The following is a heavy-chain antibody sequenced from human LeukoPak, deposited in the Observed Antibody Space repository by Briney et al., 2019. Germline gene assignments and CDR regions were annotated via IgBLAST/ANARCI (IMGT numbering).Heavy chain of an antibody. J-gene: IGHJ5*02. CDR2: IIPILGIA. CDR1: GGTFSSYA. Sequence: EASVRVSCKASGGTFSSYAISWVRQAPGQGLEWMGRIIPILGIANSAQKFQGRVTITADKSTSTAYMELSSLRSEDTAVHYCASHPTNWGSGAWGQGTLVTVSS. CDR3: ASHPTNWGSGA. V-gene: IGHV1-69*04. D-gene: IGHD7-27*01.